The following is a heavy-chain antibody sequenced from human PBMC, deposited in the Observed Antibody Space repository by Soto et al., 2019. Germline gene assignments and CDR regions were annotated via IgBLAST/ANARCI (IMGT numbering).Heavy chain of an antibody. D-gene: IGHD4-17*01. Sequence: SETLSLTCTVSGGSISSGDYYWSWIRQPPGKGLEWIGYIYYSGSTYYNPSLKSRVTISVDTSKNQFSLKLSSVTAADTAVYYCARSTATVVTFFDYWGQGTLVTVSS. V-gene: IGHV4-30-4*01. CDR2: IYYSGST. J-gene: IGHJ4*02. CDR1: GGSISSGDYY. CDR3: ARSTATVVTFFDY.